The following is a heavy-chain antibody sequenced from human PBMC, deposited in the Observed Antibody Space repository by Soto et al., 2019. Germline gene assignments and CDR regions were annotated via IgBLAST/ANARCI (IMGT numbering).Heavy chain of an antibody. CDR2: IYHSGST. V-gene: IGHV4-30-2*01. Sequence: SETLSLTCAVSGGSISSGGYSWSWIRQPPGKGLEWIGYIYHSGSTYYNPSLKSRVTISVDTSKNQFSLQLNSVTPEDTAVYYCARDPPIAYYDFWSGYGGGMDVWGQGTTVTVSS. CDR1: GGSISSGGYS. D-gene: IGHD3-3*01. CDR3: ARDPPIAYYDFWSGYGGGMDV. J-gene: IGHJ6*02.